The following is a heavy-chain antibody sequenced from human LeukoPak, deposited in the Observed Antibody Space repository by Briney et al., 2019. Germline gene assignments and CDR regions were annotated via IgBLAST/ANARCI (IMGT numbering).Heavy chain of an antibody. CDR1: GFTFSSYA. CDR3: AKDRYYYDSSGYYFDY. J-gene: IGHJ4*02. Sequence: GGSLRLSCAASGFTFSSYAMSWVRQAPGKGLEWVAFIRYDGSNKYYADSVKGRFTISRDNSKNTLYLQMNSLRAEDTAVYYCAKDRYYYDSSGYYFDYWGQGTLVTVSS. CDR2: IRYDGSNK. D-gene: IGHD3-22*01. V-gene: IGHV3-30*02.